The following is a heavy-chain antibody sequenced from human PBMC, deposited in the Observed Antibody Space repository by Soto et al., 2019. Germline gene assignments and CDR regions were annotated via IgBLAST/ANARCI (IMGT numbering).Heavy chain of an antibody. CDR2: ISRDGNAI. CDR1: GFIFSDYY. D-gene: IGHD1-1*01. Sequence: VQLVESGGGLVKPGGSLRLSCAASGFIFSDYYMSWIRQAPGKGLEWLAYISRDGNAIFYADSVNGRFTISRDNAKNSLLLQMDDLRAEDSAMFFCARGAEMSSLTKWFDPWCQGTLVTVSS. CDR3: ARGAEMSSLTKWFDP. J-gene: IGHJ5*02. V-gene: IGHV3-11*01.